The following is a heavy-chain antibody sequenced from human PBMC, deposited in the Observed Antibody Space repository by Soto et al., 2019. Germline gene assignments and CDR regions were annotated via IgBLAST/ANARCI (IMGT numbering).Heavy chain of an antibody. V-gene: IGHV1-69*01. CDR2: IIPIFVTA. CDR1: GGTFSSYA. J-gene: IGHJ6*03. CDR3: GAVAGTDYYYYYMDV. D-gene: IGHD6-19*01. Sequence: QVRLVHSGAEVKKPGSSVKVSCKASGGTFSSYAISWVRQAPGQGLEWMGGIIPIFVTANYAQKCQGRVTITADESTSTAYMELSSLRSEDTAVYYCGAVAGTDYYYYYMDVWGKGTTVTVSS.